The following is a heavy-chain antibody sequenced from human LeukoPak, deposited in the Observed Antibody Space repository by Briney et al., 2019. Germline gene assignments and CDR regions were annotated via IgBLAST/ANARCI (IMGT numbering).Heavy chain of an antibody. V-gene: IGHV4-61*08. Sequence: PSQTLSLTCTVSGGSVSSGGYYWSWIRQPPGKGLEWIGYIYYIGSTNYNPSLKSRVTISVDTSKNQFSLKLSSVTAADTAVYYCARHDNKQWLFDYWGQGTLVTVSS. CDR2: IYYIGST. CDR1: GGSVSSGGYY. J-gene: IGHJ4*02. D-gene: IGHD6-19*01. CDR3: ARHDNKQWLFDY.